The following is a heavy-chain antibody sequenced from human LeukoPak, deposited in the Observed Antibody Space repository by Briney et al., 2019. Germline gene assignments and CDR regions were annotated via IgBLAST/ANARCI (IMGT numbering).Heavy chain of an antibody. CDR3: ARDLGCSTTSCRYNWFDP. J-gene: IGHJ5*02. V-gene: IGHV3-23*01. CDR2: ISQSGGRST. D-gene: IGHD2-2*01. Sequence: GGSLRLSCAASGFTFSSYAMTWVRQAPGKGLEGVSFISQSGGRSTDYAASVKGRFTISRDNSRNTLYLQTNSLRAEDTAVYHCARDLGCSTTSCRYNWFDPSGQGTLVTVSS. CDR1: GFTFSSYA.